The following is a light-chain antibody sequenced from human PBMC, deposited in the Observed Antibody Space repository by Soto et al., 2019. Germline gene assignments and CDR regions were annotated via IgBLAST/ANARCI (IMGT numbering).Light chain of an antibody. V-gene: IGLV2-14*01. CDR1: NSDVGAYNY. CDR2: EVN. Sequence: QSVLTQPASVSGSPGQSITISCTGSNSDVGAYNYVSWYQQHPGKAPKLIIYEVNNRPSGVSYRFSGSKSGNTASLTISGHQADDEADYYCASYTISSTRVFGGGTKLTVL. CDR3: ASYTISSTRV. J-gene: IGLJ3*02.